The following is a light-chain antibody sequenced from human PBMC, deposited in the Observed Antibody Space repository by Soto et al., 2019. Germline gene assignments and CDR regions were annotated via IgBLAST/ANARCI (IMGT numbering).Light chain of an antibody. CDR2: EVS. J-gene: IGLJ3*02. Sequence: QSVLTQPPSVSGSPGQSVTISCTGTSSDVGSYNRVSWYQQPPGTAPKLMIYEVSNRPSGVPDRFSGSKSGNTASLTLSGLQAEDEADYYCSLCTSGSTAWVFGGGTRLAVL. CDR3: SLCTSGSTAWV. CDR1: SSDVGSYNR. V-gene: IGLV2-18*01.